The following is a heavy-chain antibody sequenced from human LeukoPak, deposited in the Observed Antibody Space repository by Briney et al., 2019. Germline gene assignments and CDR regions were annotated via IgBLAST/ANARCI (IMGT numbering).Heavy chain of an antibody. D-gene: IGHD5-24*01. V-gene: IGHV1-69*13. CDR1: GGTFSSYA. Sequence: GASVKVSCKASGGTFSSYAISWVRQAPGQGLEWMGGIIPIFGTANYAQKFQGRVTITADESTSTAYMELSSLGSEDTAVYYCARECGEMATITDAFDIWGQGTMVTVSS. CDR2: IIPIFGTA. CDR3: ARECGEMATITDAFDI. J-gene: IGHJ3*02.